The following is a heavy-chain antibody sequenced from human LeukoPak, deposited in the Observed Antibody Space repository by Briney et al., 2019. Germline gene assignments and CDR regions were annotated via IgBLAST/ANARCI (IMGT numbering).Heavy chain of an antibody. CDR1: GGSFSGYY. D-gene: IGHD3-10*01. V-gene: IGHV4-34*01. Sequence: PSETLSLTCAVYGGSFSGYYWSWIRQPPGKGLEWIGEIDQSGSTNYNPSLKSRLTISVDTSKNQFSLRLSSVTAADTAVYYCARNLVMVRGLIADYWGQGTLVTVSS. CDR3: ARNLVMVRGLIADY. CDR2: IDQSGST. J-gene: IGHJ4*02.